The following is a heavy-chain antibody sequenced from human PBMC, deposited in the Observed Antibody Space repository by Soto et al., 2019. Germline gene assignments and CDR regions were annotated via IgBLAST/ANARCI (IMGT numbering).Heavy chain of an antibody. CDR3: ARGYCRGGTRYGFDY. J-gene: IGHJ4*02. CDR1: GGSISSGDYH. V-gene: IGHV4-30-4*01. Sequence: SETLSLTCTVSGGSISSGDYHWSWIRQPPGKGLEWIGYIYYSGSAYYNPSLKSRITISTDTSKNRFSLRLTSVTAADTAVYYCARGYCRGGTRYGFDYWGQGTLVTVSS. D-gene: IGHD2-15*01. CDR2: IYYSGSA.